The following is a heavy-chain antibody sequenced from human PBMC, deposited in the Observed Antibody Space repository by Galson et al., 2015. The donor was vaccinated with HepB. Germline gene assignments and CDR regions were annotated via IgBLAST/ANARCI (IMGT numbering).Heavy chain of an antibody. CDR1: GYTFTSYA. CDR2: INAGNGNT. V-gene: IGHV1-3*01. Sequence: SVKVSCKASGYTFTSYAMHWVRQAPGQRLEWMGWINAGNGNTKYSQKFQGRVTITRDTSASTAYTELSRLRSDDTAVYYCARDYYDSSGYWGFDYWGQGTLVTVSS. CDR3: ARDYYDSSGYWGFDY. J-gene: IGHJ4*02. D-gene: IGHD3-22*01.